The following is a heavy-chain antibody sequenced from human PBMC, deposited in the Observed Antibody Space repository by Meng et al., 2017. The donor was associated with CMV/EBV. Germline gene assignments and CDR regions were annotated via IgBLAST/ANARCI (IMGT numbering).Heavy chain of an antibody. V-gene: IGHV4-30-4*08. Sequence: LGSGPGLVIPSHSQSLSCNFSGGSMSSDDSYLSWIRQPPGKCLEWMGYIYYSGRTYYNPSLKSRVTISVDTSKNQFSLKLSSVAAADTAVYYCARVGRTSCYDYWCQGTLVTVSS. CDR3: ARVGRTSCYDY. D-gene: IGHD2-2*01. J-gene: IGHJ4*02. CDR2: IYYSGRT. CDR1: GGSMSSDDSY.